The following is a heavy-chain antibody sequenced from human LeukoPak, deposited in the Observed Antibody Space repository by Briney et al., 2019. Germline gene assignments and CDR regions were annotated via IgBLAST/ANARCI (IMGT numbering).Heavy chain of an antibody. V-gene: IGHV7-4-1*02. CDR1: GYTFTSYA. J-gene: IGHJ4*02. CDR2: INTNTGNL. D-gene: IGHD4-11*01. CDR3: AGSNYGGRFDY. Sequence: ASVKVSCKASGYTFTSYAMNWVRQAPGQGLERMGWINTNTGNLTYAQGFTGRFVFSLDTSVSTAYLQISSLKAEDTAVYYCAGSNYGGRFDYWGQGTLVTVSS.